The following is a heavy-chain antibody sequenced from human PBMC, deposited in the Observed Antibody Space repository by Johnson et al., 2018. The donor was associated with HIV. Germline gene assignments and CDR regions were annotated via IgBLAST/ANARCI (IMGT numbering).Heavy chain of an antibody. CDR3: ARDVKVCAFDI. CDR2: INWNGGST. D-gene: IGHD3-16*01. V-gene: IGHV3-23*04. Sequence: VQLVESGGGLVQPGGSLRLSCAASGFTFSSYAMSWVRQAPGKGLEWVSGINWNGGSTGYADSVKGRFTISRDNSKNTLYLQMNSLRAEDTAVYYCARDVKVCAFDIWGQGTMVTVSS. CDR1: GFTFSSYA. J-gene: IGHJ3*02.